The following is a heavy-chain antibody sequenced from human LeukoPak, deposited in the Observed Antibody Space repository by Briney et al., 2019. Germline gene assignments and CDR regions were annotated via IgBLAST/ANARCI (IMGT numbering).Heavy chain of an antibody. CDR2: ISKNGKTI. V-gene: IGHV3-11*01. Sequence: GGSLRLSCAASGSTFSDYYMSWIRQAPGKGLEWLSYISKNGKTIYYADSVKGRFTISRDNAKKSVYLQMNSLRAEDTAVYYCATTGLLGDIPWGQGTLVTVSS. CDR3: ATTGLLGDIP. J-gene: IGHJ5*02. D-gene: IGHD2-21*01. CDR1: GSTFSDYY.